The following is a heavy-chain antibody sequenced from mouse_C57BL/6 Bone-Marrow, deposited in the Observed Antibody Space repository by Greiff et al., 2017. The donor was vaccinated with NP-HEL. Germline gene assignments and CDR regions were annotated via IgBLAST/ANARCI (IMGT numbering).Heavy chain of an antibody. CDR3: ARADYYGLYYFDY. V-gene: IGHV5-4*03. CDR1: GFTFSSYA. CDR2: ISDGGSYT. J-gene: IGHJ2*01. Sequence: EVMLVESGGGLVKPGGSLKLSCAASGFTFSSYAMSWVRQTPEKMLEWVATISDGGSYTYYPDNVKGRFTISRDNAKNNLYLQMSHLKSEDTAMYYCARADYYGLYYFDYWGQGTTLTVSS. D-gene: IGHD1-2*01.